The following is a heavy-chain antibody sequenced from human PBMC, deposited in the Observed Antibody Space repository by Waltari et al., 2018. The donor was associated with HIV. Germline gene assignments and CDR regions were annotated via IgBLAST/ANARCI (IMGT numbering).Heavy chain of an antibody. V-gene: IGHV1-3*01. D-gene: IGHD2-2*01. CDR1: GYSFTSYP. J-gene: IGHJ4*02. CDR2: INPDYGLT. CDR3: ARDEAASAPVDY. Sequence: QVQLVQSVAEVKKPGASVKISCKTSGYSFTSYPIHWVRQAPGQGLEWMGRINPDYGLTKYSQKFQGRITITRDTSAAIVYMELTSLRSEDTAIYYCARDEAASAPVDYWGQGTRVSVSS.